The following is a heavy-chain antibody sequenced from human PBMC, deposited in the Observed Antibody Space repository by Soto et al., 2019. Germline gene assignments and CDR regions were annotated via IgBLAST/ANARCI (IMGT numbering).Heavy chain of an antibody. V-gene: IGHV4-39*01. D-gene: IGHD3-16*02. Sequence: SETLSLTCTVSGDSITNSNYYWGWFRQPPGKGLEWITSIYYIGSTYYNPSLKSRVTISVDTSNNQFSLNLNSVTASDTAVYYCAGRNSLASVSLNFRELSNYKWIDPWGPGTLVTVSS. CDR2: IYYIGST. J-gene: IGHJ5*02. CDR1: GDSITNSNYY. CDR3: AGRNSLASVSLNFRELSNYKWIDP.